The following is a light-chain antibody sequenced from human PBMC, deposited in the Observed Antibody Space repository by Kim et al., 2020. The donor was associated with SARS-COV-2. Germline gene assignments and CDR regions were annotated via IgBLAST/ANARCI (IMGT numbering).Light chain of an antibody. J-gene: IGKJ4*01. V-gene: IGKV1-39*01. CDR2: SAS. Sequence: ASVGDRVTITCRASQGVNNYLNWYQQKPGKAPNLLIYSASSLQSGVPSRFSASGSGTDFTLTISSLQPEDFATYYCQQSYSRPLTFGGGTKVDIK. CDR1: QGVNNY. CDR3: QQSYSRPLT.